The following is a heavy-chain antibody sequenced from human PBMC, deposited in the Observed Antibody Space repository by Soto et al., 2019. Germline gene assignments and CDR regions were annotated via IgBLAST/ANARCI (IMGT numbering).Heavy chain of an antibody. J-gene: IGHJ6*02. D-gene: IGHD3-22*01. Sequence: PGESLKISCKGSGYSFTSYWIGWVRQMPGKGLKWMGIIYPGDSDTRYSPSFQGQVTISADKSISTAYLQWSSLKASDTAMYYCARRYYYDSSGYHYYYGMDVWGQGTTVTVSS. CDR2: IYPGDSDT. V-gene: IGHV5-51*01. CDR3: ARRYYYDSSGYHYYYGMDV. CDR1: GYSFTSYW.